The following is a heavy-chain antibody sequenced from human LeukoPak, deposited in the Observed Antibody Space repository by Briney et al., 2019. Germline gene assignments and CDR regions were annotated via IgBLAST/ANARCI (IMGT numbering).Heavy chain of an antibody. V-gene: IGHV1-18*01. D-gene: IGHD6-13*01. CDR2: ISAYNGNT. J-gene: IGHJ4*02. CDR3: ASGIAAAGAFDY. Sequence: ASVKVSCKASGYTFTSYGISWVRQAPGQGLEWMGWISAYNGNTNYAQKLQGRVAMTTDTSTSTAYMELRSLRSDDTAVYYCASGIAAAGAFDYWGQGTLVTVSS. CDR1: GYTFTSYG.